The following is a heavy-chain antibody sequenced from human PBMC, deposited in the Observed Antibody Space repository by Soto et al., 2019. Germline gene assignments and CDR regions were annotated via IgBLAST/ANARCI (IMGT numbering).Heavy chain of an antibody. J-gene: IGHJ3*02. CDR1: GFTVSSNY. Sequence: EVQLVESGGGLIQPGGSLRLSCAAYGFTVSSNYMSWVRQDPGKGLEWVSVIYSRGNTYYADSVKGRFTISRDNSKNTLYLQMNSLRAEDTAVYYCATRLDPIREDALDIWGQGTMVTVSS. V-gene: IGHV3-53*01. CDR3: ATRLDPIREDALDI. CDR2: IYSRGNT. D-gene: IGHD4-17*01.